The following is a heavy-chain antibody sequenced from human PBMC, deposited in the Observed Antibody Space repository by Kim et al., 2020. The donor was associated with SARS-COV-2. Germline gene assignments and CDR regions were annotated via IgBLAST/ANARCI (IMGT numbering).Heavy chain of an antibody. CDR1: GGSFSGYY. D-gene: IGHD1-1*01. CDR2: INHSGST. J-gene: IGHJ6*03. V-gene: IGHV4-34*01. CDR3: ARMKTGYNMDV. Sequence: SETLSLTCAVYGGSFSGYYWSWIRQPPGKGLEWIGEINHSGSTNYNPSLKSRVTISVDTSKNQFSLKLSSVTAADTAVYYCARMKTGYNMDVWGKGTTVTVSS.